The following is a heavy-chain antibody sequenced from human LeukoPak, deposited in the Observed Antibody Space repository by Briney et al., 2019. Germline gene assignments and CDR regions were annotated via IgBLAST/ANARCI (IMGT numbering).Heavy chain of an antibody. D-gene: IGHD3-22*01. V-gene: IGHV3-23*01. CDR1: GFTISSYA. J-gene: IGHJ4*02. Sequence: PGGSLRLSCAASGFTISSYAMSWARQAPGKGLEWVSSFSSGASTDYADSVKGRFTISRDNPKNTVYLQMNSLRAEDTAVYYCAKQRVSNGYYYFDYWGQGTLVTVSS. CDR2: FSSGAST. CDR3: AKQRVSNGYYYFDY.